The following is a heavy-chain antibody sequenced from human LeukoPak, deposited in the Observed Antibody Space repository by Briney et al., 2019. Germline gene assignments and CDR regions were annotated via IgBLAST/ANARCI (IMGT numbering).Heavy chain of an antibody. J-gene: IGHJ4*02. Sequence: ASVKVSCKASGYTFTSYDINWVRQATGQGLEWMGWMNPNSGNTGYAQKFQGRVTMTRNTSISTAYMELSSLRSEDTAVYYCARVGGAWRSSSSWVGYWGQGTLVTVSS. CDR2: MNPNSGNT. CDR3: ARVGGAWRSSSSWVGY. CDR1: GYTFTSYD. V-gene: IGHV1-8*01. D-gene: IGHD6-13*01.